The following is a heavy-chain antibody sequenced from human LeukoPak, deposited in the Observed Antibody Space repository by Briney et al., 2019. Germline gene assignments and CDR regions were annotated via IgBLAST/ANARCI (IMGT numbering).Heavy chain of an antibody. CDR1: GGSFSGYY. J-gene: IGHJ4*02. V-gene: IGHV4-34*01. CDR2: INHSGST. D-gene: IGHD3-10*01. CDR3: ARPMVRGVIRLGFDY. Sequence: PSETLSLTCAVYGGSFSGYYWSWIRQPPGKGLEWIGEINHSGSTNYNPSLKSRVTISVDTSKNQFSLKLSSVTAADTAVYYCARPMVRGVIRLGFDYWDQGTLSPSPQ.